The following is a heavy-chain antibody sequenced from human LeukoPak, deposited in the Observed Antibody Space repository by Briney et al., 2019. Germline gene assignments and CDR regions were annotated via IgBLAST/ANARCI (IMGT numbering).Heavy chain of an antibody. CDR2: IWYDGSNK. V-gene: IGHV3-33*01. CDR1: GFTFSSYG. CDR3: ARDEAYGSGSYSPSATFDY. Sequence: GRSLRLSCAASGFTFSSYGMHWVRQAPGKELEWVAVIWYDGSNKYYADSVKGRFTISRDNSKNTLYLQMNSLRAEDTAVYYCARDEAYGSGSYSPSATFDYWGQGTLVTVSS. D-gene: IGHD3-10*01. J-gene: IGHJ4*02.